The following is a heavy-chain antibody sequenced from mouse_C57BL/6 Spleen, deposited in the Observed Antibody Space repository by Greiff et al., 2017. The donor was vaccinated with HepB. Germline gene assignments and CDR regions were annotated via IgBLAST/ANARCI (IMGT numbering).Heavy chain of an antibody. CDR3: ARRALHSIFAY. V-gene: IGHV1-50*01. Sequence: QVQLKQPGAELVKPGASVKLSCKASGYTFTSYWMQWVKQRPGQGLEWIGEIDPSDSYTNYNQKFKGKATLTVDTSSSTAYMQLSSLTSEDSAVYYCARRALHSIFAYWGQGTLVTVSA. CDR2: IDPSDSYT. CDR1: GYTFTSYW. D-gene: IGHD2-10*02. J-gene: IGHJ3*01.